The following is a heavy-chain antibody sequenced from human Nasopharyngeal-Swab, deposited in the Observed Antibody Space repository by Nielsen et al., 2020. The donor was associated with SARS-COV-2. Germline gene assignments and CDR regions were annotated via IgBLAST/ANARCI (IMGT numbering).Heavy chain of an antibody. J-gene: IGHJ6*02. CDR2: IYHSGST. CDR3: ARDPRLVTMVRGAYYYYYYGMDV. D-gene: IGHD3-10*01. CDR1: GGSISSSNW. Sequence: LSLTCAVSGGSISSSNWWSWVRQPPGKGLEWIGEIYHSGSTNYNPSLKSRVTISVDKSKNQFSLKLSSVTAADTAVYYCARDPRLVTMVRGAYYYYYYGMDVWGQGTTVTVSS. V-gene: IGHV4-4*02.